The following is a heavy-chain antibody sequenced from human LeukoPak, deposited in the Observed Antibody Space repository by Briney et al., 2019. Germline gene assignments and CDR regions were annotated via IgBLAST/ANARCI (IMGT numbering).Heavy chain of an antibody. CDR2: TIPIFGTA. J-gene: IGHJ6*03. Sequence: SVKVSCKASGGTFSSYAISWVRQAPGQGLEWMGRTIPIFGTANYAQKFQGRVTITTDESTSTAYMELSSLRSEDTAVYYCAGHVVVTAVGYYYYYYMDVWGKGTTVTVSS. CDR3: AGHVVVTAVGYYYYYYMDV. CDR1: GGTFSSYA. D-gene: IGHD2-21*02. V-gene: IGHV1-69*05.